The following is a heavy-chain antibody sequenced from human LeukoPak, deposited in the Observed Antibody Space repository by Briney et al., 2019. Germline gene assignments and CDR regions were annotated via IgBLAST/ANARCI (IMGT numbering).Heavy chain of an antibody. CDR1: GYSFTSYW. J-gene: IGHJ4*02. Sequence: GESLKISCKGSGYSFTSYWIGWVRQMPGKGLEWMGIIYPGDSDTRYSPSFQGQVTISADKSISTAYMELSRLRSDDTAVYYCARPRYSSGWYYFDYWGQGTLVTVSS. D-gene: IGHD6-19*01. V-gene: IGHV5-51*01. CDR3: ARPRYSSGWYYFDY. CDR2: IYPGDSDT.